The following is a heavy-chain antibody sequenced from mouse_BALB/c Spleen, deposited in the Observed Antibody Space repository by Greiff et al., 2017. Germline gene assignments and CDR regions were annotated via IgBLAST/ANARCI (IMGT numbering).Heavy chain of an antibody. Sequence: EVQLQQSGGGLVQPGGSLKLSCAASGFTFSSYGMSWVRQSPDKRLELVATINSNGGSTYYPDSVKGRSTISRDNAKNTLDLQLSSLKSEDTAMYYCARDTVEAPYAMDYWGQGTSVTVSS. CDR3: ARDTVEAPYAMDY. CDR1: GFTFSSYG. V-gene: IGHV5-6-3*01. CDR2: INSNGGST. D-gene: IGHD1-1*01. J-gene: IGHJ4*01.